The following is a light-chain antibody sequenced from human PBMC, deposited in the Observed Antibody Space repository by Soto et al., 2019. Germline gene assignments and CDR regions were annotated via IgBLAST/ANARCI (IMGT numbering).Light chain of an antibody. CDR1: SSNIGAGYD. Sequence: QSVLTQPPSVSGAPGQRVTISCTGSSSNIGAGYDVHWYQHLPGTAPKLLIYGNSNRPSGVPDRFSGSKSGTSASLAITGLQAEDEADDYCQSYDSSLSGVVFGGGTKLTVL. V-gene: IGLV1-40*01. CDR3: QSYDSSLSGVV. CDR2: GNS. J-gene: IGLJ2*01.